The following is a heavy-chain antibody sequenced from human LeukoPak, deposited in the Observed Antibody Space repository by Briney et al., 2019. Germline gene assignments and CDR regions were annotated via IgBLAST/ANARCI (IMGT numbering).Heavy chain of an antibody. CDR3: ARERGSSGWYVRKNYFDY. D-gene: IGHD6-19*01. CDR1: GFTFSSYG. J-gene: IGHJ4*02. CDR2: IWYDGSNK. Sequence: QPGRSLRLSCAASGFTFSSYGMHWVRQAPGKGLEWVAVIWYDGSNKYYADSVKGRFTISRDNSKNTLYLQMNSLRAEDTAVYYCARERGSSGWYVRKNYFDYWGQGTLVTVSS. V-gene: IGHV3-33*08.